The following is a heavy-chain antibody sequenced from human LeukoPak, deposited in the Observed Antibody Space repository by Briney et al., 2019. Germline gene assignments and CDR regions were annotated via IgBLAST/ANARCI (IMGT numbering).Heavy chain of an antibody. D-gene: IGHD2-15*01. CDR2: IIPILGIA. CDR3: ARDCSGGSCYYFDY. Sequence: SVKVSCKASGGTFSSYTISWVRQATGQGLEWMGRIIPILGIANYAQKFQGRVTITADKSTSTAYMELSSLRSEDTAVYYCARDCSGGSCYYFDYWGQGTLVTVSS. V-gene: IGHV1-69*04. J-gene: IGHJ4*02. CDR1: GGTFSSYT.